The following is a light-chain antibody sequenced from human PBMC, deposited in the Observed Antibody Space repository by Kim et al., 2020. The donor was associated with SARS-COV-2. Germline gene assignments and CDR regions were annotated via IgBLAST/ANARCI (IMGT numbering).Light chain of an antibody. J-gene: IGLJ3*02. Sequence: GQSVTISCTGTSSDVGAYNLVSWYQQHPGKAPKFMIHDVSQRHSGVSNRFSGSKSGNTASLTISGLQAEDEADYYCTSYTRSDTWVFGGGTQLTVL. CDR1: SSDVGAYNL. CDR2: DVS. V-gene: IGLV2-14*03. CDR3: TSYTRSDTWV.